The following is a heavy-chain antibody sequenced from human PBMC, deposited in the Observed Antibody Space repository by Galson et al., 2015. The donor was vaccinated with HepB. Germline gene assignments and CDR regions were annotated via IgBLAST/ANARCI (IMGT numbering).Heavy chain of an antibody. V-gene: IGHV1-18*01. CDR2: FSAHSGNT. CDR3: ARRPRKDAFDI. CDR1: RYTFTDYD. J-gene: IGHJ3*02. Sequence: SVKVSCKASRYTFTDYDISWVRQAPGQGLEWLGWFSAHSGNTKYAQKFQGRVAMTRDTSTSTAYVELRSLKASDTAIYYCARRPRKDAFDIWGQGTMVTVSS.